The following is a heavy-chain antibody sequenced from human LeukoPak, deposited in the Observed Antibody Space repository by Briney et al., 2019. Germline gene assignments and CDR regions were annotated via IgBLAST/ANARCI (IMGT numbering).Heavy chain of an antibody. V-gene: IGHV4-34*01. CDR1: GGSFSGYY. D-gene: IGHD2-2*01. J-gene: IGHJ4*02. CDR3: ARGCYGEGEVDY. CDR2: ISLSGST. Sequence: SETLSLTCAVYGGSFSGYYWTWIRQPPGKGLEWIGEISLSGSTNYNPSLKSRVTISVDTSKNQFSLKLSSVTAADTAVYYCARGCYGEGEVDYWGQGTLVTVSS.